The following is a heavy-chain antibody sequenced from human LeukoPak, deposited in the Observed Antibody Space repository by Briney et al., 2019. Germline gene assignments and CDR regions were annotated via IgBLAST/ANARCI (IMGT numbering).Heavy chain of an antibody. D-gene: IGHD3-16*02. V-gene: IGHV4-34*01. Sequence: ASETLSLTCAVYGGSFSGYYWSWIRQPPGKGLEWLGEINHSGSTNYNPSLKSRVTISVDTSKNQFSLKLSSVTAADTAVYYCARVVLPGFYATAAFDIWGQGTMVTVSS. J-gene: IGHJ3*02. CDR2: INHSGST. CDR1: GGSFSGYY. CDR3: ARVVLPGFYATAAFDI.